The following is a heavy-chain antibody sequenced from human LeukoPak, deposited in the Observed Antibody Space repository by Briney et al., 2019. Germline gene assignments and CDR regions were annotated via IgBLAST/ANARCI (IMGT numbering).Heavy chain of an antibody. V-gene: IGHV3-30*14. J-gene: IGHJ3*02. CDR2: MSYEGSNK. CDR3: ARGPSSLRAVIVDIDI. D-gene: IGHD1-26*01. CDR1: GFTFSRYA. Sequence: GGSLRLSCAASGFTFSRYAIHWVRQAPGKGLEWVGVMSYEGSNKYYADSVKGRFTISRDNSKNTLFLQMNSLRAEDTAVYYCARGPSSLRAVIVDIDIWGQGTMVTVSS.